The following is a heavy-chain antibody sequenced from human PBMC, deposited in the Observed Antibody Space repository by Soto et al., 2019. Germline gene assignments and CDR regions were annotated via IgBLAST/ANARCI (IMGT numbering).Heavy chain of an antibody. V-gene: IGHV4-34*01. D-gene: IGHD2-2*01. Sequence: PSETLSLTCAVYGGSFSGYYWSWIRQPPGKGLEWIGEINHSGSTNYNPSLKSRVTISVDTSKNQFSLKLSSVTAADTAVYYCARGLLVPAAMTRYYYMDVWGKGTTVTVSS. CDR3: ARGLLVPAAMTRYYYMDV. J-gene: IGHJ6*03. CDR1: GGSFSGYY. CDR2: INHSGST.